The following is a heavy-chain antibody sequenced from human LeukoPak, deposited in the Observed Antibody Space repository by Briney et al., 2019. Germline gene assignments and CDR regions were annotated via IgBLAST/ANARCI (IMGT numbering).Heavy chain of an antibody. CDR2: IYYSGST. CDR3: ARDPRIYRWRD. Sequence: SETLSLSCTGSGGSISSSSYYWGWIRQPPGKGLEWIGSIYYSGSTYYNPSLKSRVTISVDTSKNQFSLTLSSVTAADPAVYYCARDPRIYRWRDWGQGTLVTVSS. V-gene: IGHV4-39*07. CDR1: GGSISSSSYY. D-gene: IGHD5-24*01. J-gene: IGHJ4*02.